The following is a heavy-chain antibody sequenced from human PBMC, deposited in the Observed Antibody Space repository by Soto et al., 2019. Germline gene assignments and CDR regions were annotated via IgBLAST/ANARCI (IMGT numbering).Heavy chain of an antibody. CDR2: ITGGDNAR. CDR3: ARGDETVVLPGLFDF. Sequence: EVQLVESGGGLIQPVGSLRLSCAASGFTFSTYAMNWVRQAPGKGLEWVSYITGGDNARYYADSVRGRFAISRDNAKNSLYLHMNSLRAEDTAVYFCARGDETVVLPGLFDFWGQGTLVSVSS. V-gene: IGHV3-48*01. D-gene: IGHD2-2*01. CDR1: GFTFSTYA. J-gene: IGHJ4*02.